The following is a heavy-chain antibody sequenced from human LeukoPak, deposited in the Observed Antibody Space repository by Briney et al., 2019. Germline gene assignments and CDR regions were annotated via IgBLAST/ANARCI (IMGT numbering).Heavy chain of an antibody. CDR3: ASSKEYDFWSGQSLHYFDY. V-gene: IGHV4-59*08. CDR1: GGSISSYY. Sequence: SETLSLTCTVSGGSISSYYWSWIRQPPGKGLEWIGYIYYSGSTNYNPSLKSRVTISVDTSKNQFSLKLSSVTAADTAVYYCASSKEYDFWSGQSLHYFDYWGQGTLVTVSS. J-gene: IGHJ4*02. CDR2: IYYSGST. D-gene: IGHD3-3*01.